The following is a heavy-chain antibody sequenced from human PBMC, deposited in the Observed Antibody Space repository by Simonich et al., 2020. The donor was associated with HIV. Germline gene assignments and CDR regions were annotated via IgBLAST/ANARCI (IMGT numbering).Heavy chain of an antibody. D-gene: IGHD3-22*01. CDR2: INHSEST. J-gene: IGHJ4*02. CDR3: AGDSSAYYYHY. V-gene: IGHV4-34*02. CDR1: GGSFSGYY. Sequence: QVQLQQWGAGLLKPSETLSLTCAVYGGSFSGYYWSWIRQPPGKGQEWIGEINHSESTNYNPTLKSRVTISVHTSKKQFSLKVTSVTAADTAVYYCAGDSSAYYYHYWGQGTLVTVSS.